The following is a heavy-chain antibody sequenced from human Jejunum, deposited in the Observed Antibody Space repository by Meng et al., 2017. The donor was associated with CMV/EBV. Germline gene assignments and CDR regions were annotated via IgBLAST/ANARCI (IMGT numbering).Heavy chain of an antibody. V-gene: IGHV3-30-3*01. CDR2: ISSDGSAK. CDR3: AREGSLLEKDAFDI. D-gene: IGHD3-3*01. CDR1: GFTFSSFS. Sequence: GFTFSSFSMHWVRQAPGKGLGWVTLISSDGSAKYYAGSVKGRFSISRDISMNTLYLQMNSLRPEDTAMYYCAREGSLLEKDAFDIWGQGTMVTVSS. J-gene: IGHJ3*02.